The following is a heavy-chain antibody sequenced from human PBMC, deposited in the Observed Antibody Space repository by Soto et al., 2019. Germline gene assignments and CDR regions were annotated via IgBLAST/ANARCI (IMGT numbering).Heavy chain of an antibody. CDR2: IYYSGST. J-gene: IGHJ2*01. V-gene: IGHV4-59*08. CDR3: VKQVGLGKWNLDL. CDR1: GGSISSYY. Sequence: SETLSLTCTVSGGSISSYYWSWIRQPPGKGLEWIGYIYYSGSTNYNPSLKSRVTISVDTSKNQFSLKLTSVTAADTAVFYCVKQVGLGKWNLDLWARGTLVTVSA. D-gene: IGHD3-10*01.